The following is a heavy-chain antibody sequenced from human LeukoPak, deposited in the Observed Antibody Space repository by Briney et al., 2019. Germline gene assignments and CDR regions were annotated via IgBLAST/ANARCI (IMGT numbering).Heavy chain of an antibody. D-gene: IGHD6-19*01. CDR3: ASRIAVAGNKPGGY. J-gene: IGHJ4*01. V-gene: IGHV3-21*01. Sequence: GGSLRLSCAASGFTFSSYRMTWVRQAPGKGLEWVSSISSSSSYIYYADSVKGRFTISRDNAKNSLYLQMNSLRAEDTAVYYCASRIAVAGNKPGGYWGQGNLVTVSS. CDR1: GFTFSSYR. CDR2: ISSSSSYI.